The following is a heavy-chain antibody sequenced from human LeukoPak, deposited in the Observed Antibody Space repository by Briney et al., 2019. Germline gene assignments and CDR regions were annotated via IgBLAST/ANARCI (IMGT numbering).Heavy chain of an antibody. D-gene: IGHD6-6*01. V-gene: IGHV1-69-2*01. J-gene: IGHJ5*02. Sequence: ASVKVSCKVSGYTFTDYYMHWVQQAPGKGLEWMGLDDPEDGETIYAEKFQGRVTITADTSTDTAYMELSSLRSEDTAVCYCATGFSSSSPALDPWGQGTLVTVSS. CDR1: GYTFTDYY. CDR2: DDPEDGET. CDR3: ATGFSSSSPALDP.